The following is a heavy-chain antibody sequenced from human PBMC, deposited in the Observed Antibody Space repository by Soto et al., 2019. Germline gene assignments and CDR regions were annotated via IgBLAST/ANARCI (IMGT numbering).Heavy chain of an antibody. J-gene: IGHJ6*02. CDR3: AKVQKSSDYYYYGMDV. V-gene: IGHV3-23*01. CDR1: GFTFSSYA. Sequence: EVQLLESGGGLVQPGGSLRLSCAASGFTFSSYAMSWVRQAPGKGLEWVSALSGSGGSTYYADSVKGRFTISRDNSKNTLYLQMNSLRAEDTAVYYCAKVQKSSDYYYYGMDVWGQGTTVTVSS. CDR2: LSGSGGST.